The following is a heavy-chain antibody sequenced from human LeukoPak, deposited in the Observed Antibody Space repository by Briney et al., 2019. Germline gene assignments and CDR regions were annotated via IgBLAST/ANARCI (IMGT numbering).Heavy chain of an antibody. D-gene: IGHD6-13*01. Sequence: ASVKVSCKASGYTFTSYYMHWVRQAPGQGLEWMGIINPSGGSTSYAQKFQGRVTMTRDMSTSTVYMELSSLRSEDTAVYYCARGPRSILSSSWYGRPKNAEYFQHWGQGTLVTVSS. V-gene: IGHV1-46*01. J-gene: IGHJ1*01. CDR2: INPSGGST. CDR1: GYTFTSYY. CDR3: ARGPRSILSSSWYGRPKNAEYFQH.